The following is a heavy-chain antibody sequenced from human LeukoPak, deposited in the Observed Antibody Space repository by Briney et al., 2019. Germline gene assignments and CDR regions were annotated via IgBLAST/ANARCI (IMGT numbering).Heavy chain of an antibody. J-gene: IGHJ4*02. D-gene: IGHD4-17*01. CDR1: GFTVSSNY. Sequence: GGSLRLSCAASGFTVSSNYMSWVRQAPGKGLEWVSVIYSGGDTYYADSVKGRFTISRDNSKNTLYLQMNSLRAEDTAVYYCARETPYGDLDYWGQGTLVTVSS. CDR2: IYSGGDT. CDR3: ARETPYGDLDY. V-gene: IGHV3-66*01.